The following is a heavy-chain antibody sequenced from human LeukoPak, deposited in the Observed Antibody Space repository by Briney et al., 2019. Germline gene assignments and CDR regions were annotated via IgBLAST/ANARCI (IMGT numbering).Heavy chain of an antibody. CDR2: INPSGGST. D-gene: IGHD4-17*01. CDR1: EYTFTTFD. CDR3: ARNIWGMTTVTTNRYYFDY. Sequence: ASVKVSCKASEYTFTTFDINWVRQAPGQGLEWMGIINPSGGSTSYAQKFQGRVTMTRDTSTSTVYMELSSLRSEDTAVYYCARNIWGMTTVTTNRYYFDYWGQGTLVTVSS. J-gene: IGHJ4*02. V-gene: IGHV1-46*01.